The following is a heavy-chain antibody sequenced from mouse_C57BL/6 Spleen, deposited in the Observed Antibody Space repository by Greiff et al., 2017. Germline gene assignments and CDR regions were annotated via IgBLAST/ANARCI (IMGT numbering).Heavy chain of an antibody. J-gene: IGHJ4*01. CDR1: GYTFTDYN. CDR3: ARYWIPYYGSSRYYAMDY. Sequence: EVQLQQSGPELVKPGASVKMSCKASGYTFTDYNMHWVKQSHGKSLEWIGYINPNNGGTSYNQKFKGKATLTVNKSSSTAYMELRSLTSEDSAVYYCARYWIPYYGSSRYYAMDYWGQGTSVTVSS. CDR2: INPNNGGT. D-gene: IGHD1-1*01. V-gene: IGHV1-22*01.